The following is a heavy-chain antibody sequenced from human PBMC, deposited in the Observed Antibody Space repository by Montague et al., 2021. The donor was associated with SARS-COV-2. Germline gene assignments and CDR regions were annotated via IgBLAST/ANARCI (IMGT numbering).Heavy chain of an antibody. D-gene: IGHD3-10*01. CDR3: AKEDGSGSYYWGVFDY. Sequence: SPRLSFSASGFTFDDYAMHWVRQAPGKGLEWVSGISWHSGSIGYADSVKGRFTISRDNAKNSLYLQMNSLRAEDTALYYCAKEDGSGSYYWGVFDYWGQGTLVTVSS. CDR2: ISWHSGSI. J-gene: IGHJ4*02. CDR1: GFTFDDYA. V-gene: IGHV3-9*01.